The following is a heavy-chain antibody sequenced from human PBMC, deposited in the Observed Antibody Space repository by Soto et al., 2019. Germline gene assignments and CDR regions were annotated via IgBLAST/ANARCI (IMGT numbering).Heavy chain of an antibody. CDR1: GFTFSSYG. D-gene: IGHD3-22*01. Sequence: QVQLVESGGGVVQPGRSLRLSCAASGFTFSSYGMHWVRQAPGKGLAWVAVIWYDGSNKYYADSVKGRFTISRDNSKNTLYLQMNSLRAEDTAVYYCARDLMPMIVVVTPNDAFDIWGLGTMVTVSS. V-gene: IGHV3-33*01. CDR2: IWYDGSNK. J-gene: IGHJ3*02. CDR3: ARDLMPMIVVVTPNDAFDI.